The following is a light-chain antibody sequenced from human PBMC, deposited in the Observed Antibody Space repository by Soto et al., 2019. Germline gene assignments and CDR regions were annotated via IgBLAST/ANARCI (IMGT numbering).Light chain of an antibody. V-gene: IGKV3-20*01. J-gene: IGKJ2*01. Sequence: EIVLPQSPGTLSLSPGERATLSCRASQSVSSSYLAWFQQKRGQAPRLLIYGASSRATGIPDRFSGSGSGTVFTLTISRLEPEDFAVYYCQHYGSSFRTFGQGTKLEIK. CDR1: QSVSSSY. CDR3: QHYGSSFRT. CDR2: GAS.